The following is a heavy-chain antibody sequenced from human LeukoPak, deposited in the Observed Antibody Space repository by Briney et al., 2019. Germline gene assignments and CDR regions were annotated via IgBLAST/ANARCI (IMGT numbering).Heavy chain of an antibody. Sequence: GGSLRLSCAASGFTVSSNYMSWVRQAPGKGLEWVSVIYSGGSTYYADSVKGRFTISRDNSKNTLYLQMNSLRAEDTAVYYCARDYYYGSGRYEYWGQGTLVTVSS. D-gene: IGHD3-10*01. CDR1: GFTVSSNY. J-gene: IGHJ4*02. CDR2: IYSGGST. V-gene: IGHV3-53*01. CDR3: ARDYYYGSGRYEY.